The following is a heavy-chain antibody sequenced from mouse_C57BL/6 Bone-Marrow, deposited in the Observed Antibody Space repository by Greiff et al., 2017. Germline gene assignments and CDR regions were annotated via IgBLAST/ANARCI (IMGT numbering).Heavy chain of an antibody. CDR3: ARGLRRRAWFAY. CDR2: INPNNGGT. D-gene: IGHD2-12*01. Sequence: EVQLQESGPELVKPGASVKIPCKASGYTFTDYNMDWVKQSHGTSLEWIGDINPNNGGTIYNQKFKGKATLTVDKSSSTAYMELRSLTSEDTAVYYCARGLRRRAWFAYWGQGTLVTVSA. J-gene: IGHJ3*01. CDR1: GYTFTDYN. V-gene: IGHV1-18*01.